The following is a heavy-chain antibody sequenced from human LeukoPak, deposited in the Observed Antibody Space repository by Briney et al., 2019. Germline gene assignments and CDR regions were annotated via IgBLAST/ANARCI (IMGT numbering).Heavy chain of an antibody. CDR2: IIPIFAST. V-gene: IGHV1-69*01. D-gene: IGHD1/OR15-1a*01. CDR3: ARPPVSGTLNDAFDI. J-gene: IGHJ3*02. Sequence: SVKVSCKVSGGPFSNYGLSWVRQAPGQGLEWMGGIIPIFASTNYAQNFQGRVTITADESTSTVYMELSSLRTDDTAVYYCARPPVSGTLNDAFDIWGQGTVVTVSS. CDR1: GGPFSNYG.